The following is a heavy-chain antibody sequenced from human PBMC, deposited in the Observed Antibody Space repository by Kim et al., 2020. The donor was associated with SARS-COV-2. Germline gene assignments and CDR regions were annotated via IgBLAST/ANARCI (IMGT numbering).Heavy chain of an antibody. Sequence: ADSVKGRFTISRDNAKNSLYLQMNSLRAEDTALYYCAKDIGDIHYYGMDVWGQGTTVTVSS. D-gene: IGHD2-15*01. J-gene: IGHJ6*02. V-gene: IGHV3-9*01. CDR3: AKDIGDIHYYGMDV.